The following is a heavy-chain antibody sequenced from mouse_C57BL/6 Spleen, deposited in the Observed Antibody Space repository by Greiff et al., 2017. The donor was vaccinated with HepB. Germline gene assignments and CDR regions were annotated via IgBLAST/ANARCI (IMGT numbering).Heavy chain of an antibody. CDR3: ARAGSTVVATEGYFDV. CDR1: GYTFTDYY. D-gene: IGHD1-1*01. J-gene: IGHJ1*03. CDR2: INPYNGGT. V-gene: IGHV1-19*01. Sequence: EVQLQQSGPVLVKPGASVKMSCKASGYTFTDYYMNWVKQSHGKSLEWIGVINPYNGGTSYNQKFKGKATLTVDKSSSTAYMELNSLTSEDSAVYYCARAGSTVVATEGYFDVWGTGTTVTVSS.